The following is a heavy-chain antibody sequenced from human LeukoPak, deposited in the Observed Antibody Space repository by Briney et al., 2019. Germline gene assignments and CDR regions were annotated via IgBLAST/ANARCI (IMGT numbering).Heavy chain of an antibody. CDR3: TRGSGWYPDY. CDR2: IKKDGREK. V-gene: IGHV3-7*04. Sequence: PGGSLRLSCAASGFAFSSFWMSSVRQVRGEGLEWVANIKKDGREKNYLDSVKGRFTISRDNAKNSLYLQMNSLRVEDTAVFYCTRGSGWYPDYWGQGTLVTVSS. J-gene: IGHJ4*02. CDR1: GFAFSSFW. D-gene: IGHD6-19*01.